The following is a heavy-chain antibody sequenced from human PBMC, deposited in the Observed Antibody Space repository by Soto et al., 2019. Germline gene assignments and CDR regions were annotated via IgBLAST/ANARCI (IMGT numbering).Heavy chain of an antibody. J-gene: IGHJ5*02. D-gene: IGHD6-6*01. CDR3: ARQWRYSSSSGVLDP. Sequence: SETLSLTCTVSGGSISSSSYYWGWIRQPPGKGLEWIGSIYYSGSTYYNPSLKSRVTISVDTSKNQFSLKLSSVTAADTAVYYCARQWRYSSSSGVLDPWGQGTLVTVSS. CDR2: IYYSGST. CDR1: GGSISSSSYY. V-gene: IGHV4-39*01.